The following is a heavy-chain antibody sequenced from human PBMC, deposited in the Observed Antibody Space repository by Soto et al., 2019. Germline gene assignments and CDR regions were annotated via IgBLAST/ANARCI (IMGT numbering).Heavy chain of an antibody. CDR1: GGSFSGYY. Sequence: PSETLSLTCAVYGGSFSGYYWSWIRQPPGKGLEWIGEINHSGSTNYNPSLKSRVTISVDTSKNQFSLKLSSVTAADTAVYYCARALRYYDSSGYYLDYWGQGTLVTVS. CDR2: INHSGST. D-gene: IGHD3-22*01. CDR3: ARALRYYDSSGYYLDY. V-gene: IGHV4-34*01. J-gene: IGHJ4*02.